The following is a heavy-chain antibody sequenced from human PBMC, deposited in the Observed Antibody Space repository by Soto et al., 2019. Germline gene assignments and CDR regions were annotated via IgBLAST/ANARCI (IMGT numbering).Heavy chain of an antibody. D-gene: IGHD6-19*01. Sequence: GESLKISCKGSGYSFTSYWIGWVRQMPGKGLEWMGIIYPGDSDTRYSPSFQGQVTISADKSISTAYLQWSSLKASDTAMYYCARLIAVAGTPLFLDYWGQGTLVTVSS. CDR3: ARLIAVAGTPLFLDY. CDR2: IYPGDSDT. V-gene: IGHV5-51*01. CDR1: GYSFTSYW. J-gene: IGHJ4*02.